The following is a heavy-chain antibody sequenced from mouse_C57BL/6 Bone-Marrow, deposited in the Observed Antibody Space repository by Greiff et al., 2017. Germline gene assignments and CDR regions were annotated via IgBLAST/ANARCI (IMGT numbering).Heavy chain of an antibody. CDR1: GYTFTSYG. J-gene: IGHJ2*01. V-gene: IGHV1-81*01. CDR2: IYPGSGNT. CDR3: ARAPLYYYGLY. Sequence: VQLQQSGAGLARPGASVKLSCTASGYTFTSYGISWVQQSTGQGLEWIGEIYPGSGNTYYNEKVKGKATLTADKSPSTAYMELRSLTSEDSAVYFCARAPLYYYGLYWGQGTTLTVSS. D-gene: IGHD1-1*01.